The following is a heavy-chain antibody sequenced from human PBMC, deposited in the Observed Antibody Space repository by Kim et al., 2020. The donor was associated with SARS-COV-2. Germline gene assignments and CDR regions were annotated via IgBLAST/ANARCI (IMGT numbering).Heavy chain of an antibody. Sequence: GGSLRLSCAASGFTFSSYGMHWVRQAPGKGLEWVAVISYDGNNKYYADSVKGRFTISRDNSKNTLYLQMNSLRAEDTAVYYCARVLGAAAGTYYYYVMDVWGQETTVTVSS. V-gene: IGHV3-33*05. J-gene: IGHJ6*02. D-gene: IGHD6-13*01. CDR3: ARVLGAAAGTYYYYVMDV. CDR2: ISYDGNNK. CDR1: GFTFSSYG.